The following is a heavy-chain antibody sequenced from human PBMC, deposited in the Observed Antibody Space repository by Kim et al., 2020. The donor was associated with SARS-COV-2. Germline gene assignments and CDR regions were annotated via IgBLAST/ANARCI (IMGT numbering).Heavy chain of an antibody. J-gene: IGHJ6*02. CDR3: ARAGPGYCSSTSCKYGMGV. Sequence: GGSLRLSFATSGFTFSSYWMYWVRQSSGKGLVWVSRLNTDGSTTNYAGSVTGRFTISRDNAKNTLYLQMNSLRAEDTAVYYCARAGPGYCSSTSCKYGMGVWGQGTTVTVSS. CDR1: GFTFSSYW. CDR2: LNTDGSTT. D-gene: IGHD2-2*01. V-gene: IGHV3-74*01.